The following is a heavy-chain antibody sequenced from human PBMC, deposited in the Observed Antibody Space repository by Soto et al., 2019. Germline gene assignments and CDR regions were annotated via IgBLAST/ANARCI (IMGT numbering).Heavy chain of an antibody. CDR2: INPSGGST. J-gene: IGHJ3*02. CDR1: GYTFTSYY. D-gene: IGHD2-15*01. V-gene: IGHV1-46*03. CDR3: ARAYCSGGSCYSVFSFDAFDI. Sequence: ASVKVSCKASGYTFTSYYMHWVRQAPGQGLEWMGIINPSGGSTSYAQKFQGRVTMTRDTSTSTVYMELSSLRSEDTAVYYCARAYCSGGSCYSVFSFDAFDIWGKGTMFTVSS.